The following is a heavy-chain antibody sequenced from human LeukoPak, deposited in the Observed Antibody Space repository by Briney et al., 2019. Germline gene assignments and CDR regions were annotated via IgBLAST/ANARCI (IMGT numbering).Heavy chain of an antibody. CDR3: ARLGTSGDYALDY. CDR2: IIPIFGTA. J-gene: IGHJ4*02. D-gene: IGHD4-17*01. Sequence: SVKVSCKASGGTFSSYAVSWVRQAPGQGLEWMGGIIPIFGTANYAQKFQGRVTITTDESTSTAYMELSSLRSEDTAVYYCARLGTSGDYALDYWGQGTLVTVSS. CDR1: GGTFSSYA. V-gene: IGHV1-69*05.